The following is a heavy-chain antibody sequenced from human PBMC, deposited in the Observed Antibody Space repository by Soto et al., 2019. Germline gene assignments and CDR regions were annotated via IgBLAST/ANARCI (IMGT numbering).Heavy chain of an antibody. J-gene: IGHJ4*02. D-gene: IGHD2-8*01. CDR2: ISGDGSNK. CDR1: GLTFSAYG. Sequence: GGSLRLSCVVSGLTFSAYGMSWVRQAPGKGLEWVAVISGDGSNKYYADSVKGRFTISRDNSKNTLYLQMNSLRAEDTAVYYCARVNIVLMVYAPFDDSGQGTLVTVSS. CDR3: ARVNIVLMVYAPFDD. V-gene: IGHV3-30*03.